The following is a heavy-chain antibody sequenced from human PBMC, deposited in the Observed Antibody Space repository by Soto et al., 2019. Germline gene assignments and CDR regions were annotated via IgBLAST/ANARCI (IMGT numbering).Heavy chain of an antibody. J-gene: IGHJ6*02. CDR1: GYTFTSYG. V-gene: IGHV1-18*01. CDR2: ISAYNGNT. D-gene: IGHD3-3*01. CDR3: ARDLRNNYDFLSGYYPHVGYYYYYGMDV. Sequence: ASVKVSCKASGYTFTSYGISWVRQAPGQGLEWMGWISAYNGNTNYAQKLQGRVTMTTDTSTSTAYMELRSLRSDDTAVYYCARDLRNNYDFLSGYYPHVGYYYYYGMDVWGQGTTVTVSS.